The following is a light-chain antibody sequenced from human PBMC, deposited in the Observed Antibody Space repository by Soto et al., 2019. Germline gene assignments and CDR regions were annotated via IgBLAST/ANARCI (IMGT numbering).Light chain of an antibody. CDR2: RTN. CDR3: VLLCSGEGV. J-gene: IGLJ3*02. Sequence: QAVVTQEPSLTVSPGGTVTLTCALTTGAVTSDYYPNWFQRKPGQALRTLIYRTNNKHSWTPARFSGSLLGGKAALTLSGVQPEDEADYYCVLLCSGEGVFGGGTKVTVL. CDR1: TGAVTSDYY. V-gene: IGLV7-43*01.